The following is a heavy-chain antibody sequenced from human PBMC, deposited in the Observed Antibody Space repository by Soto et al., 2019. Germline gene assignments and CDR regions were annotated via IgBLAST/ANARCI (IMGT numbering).Heavy chain of an antibody. J-gene: IGHJ4*02. CDR1: GGSISSDDYY. CDR2: IYNSGST. CDR3: ASRGYSSSSFDY. V-gene: IGHV4-30-4*01. Sequence: PSETLSLTCTVSGGSISSDDYYWSWIRQPPGKGLEWIGYIYNSGSTLYIPSLKSRVSISVDTSKNQFSLKMSSATASDTAVYYCASRGYSSSSFDYWGQGTLVTVSS. D-gene: IGHD6-6*01.